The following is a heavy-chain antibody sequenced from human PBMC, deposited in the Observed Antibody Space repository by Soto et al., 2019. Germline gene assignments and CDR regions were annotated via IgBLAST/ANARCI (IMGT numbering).Heavy chain of an antibody. CDR2: IYTSGST. Sequence: SETLSLTCTVSGGSISSYYWSWIRQPAGKGLEWIGRIYTSGSTNYNPSLKSRVTMSVDTSKNQFSLKLSSVTAADTTVYYCERDVISSSQNCFDTWGQGTLVTVSS. V-gene: IGHV4-4*07. CDR3: ERDVISSSQNCFDT. J-gene: IGHJ5*02. CDR1: GGSISSYY. D-gene: IGHD6-6*01.